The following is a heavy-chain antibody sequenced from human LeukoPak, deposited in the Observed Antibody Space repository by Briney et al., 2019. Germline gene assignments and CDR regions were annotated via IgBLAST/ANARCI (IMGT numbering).Heavy chain of an antibody. V-gene: IGHV4-59*08. CDR1: GGSISSYY. J-gene: IGHJ4*02. CDR3: ARQFRYYFDY. D-gene: IGHD2-21*01. CDR2: IYYSGST. Sequence: SETLSLTCTVSGGSISSYYWSWIRQPPGKGLEWIGYIYYSGSTNYNPSLKSRVTISVDTSKNQFSLKLSSVTAADTAVYYWARQFRYYFDYWGQGTLVTVSS.